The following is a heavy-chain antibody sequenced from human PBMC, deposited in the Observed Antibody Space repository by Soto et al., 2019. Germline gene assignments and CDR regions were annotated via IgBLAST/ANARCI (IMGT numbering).Heavy chain of an antibody. CDR1: GYAFTTSA. V-gene: IGHV1-3*01. Sequence: QVHLVQSGAEVQQPGASVRISCQASGYAFTTSAIHWVRQAPGQRLEWMGWINPATGDTKYSQNVRGRVTFALDTSATTAYMDLRSLAYHDTAVYDCARASGRSKLLPFYFDPWGQVTQVTVSS. J-gene: IGHJ5*02. CDR3: ARASGRSKLLPFYFDP. CDR2: INPATGDT. D-gene: IGHD1-26*01.